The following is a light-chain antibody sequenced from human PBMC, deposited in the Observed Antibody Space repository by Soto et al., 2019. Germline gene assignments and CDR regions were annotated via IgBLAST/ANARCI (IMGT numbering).Light chain of an antibody. CDR2: GAS. J-gene: IGKJ5*01. V-gene: IGKV3-15*01. CDR1: QSLSSN. Sequence: EIVLTQSPGTLSLSPGDKATPSWGASQSLSSNVAWYQQNPRQAPRLLIYGASTRATGIPARFSGSGSGTEFTLTISSLQSEDFAVYYCQQYDNWPPITFGQGTRLDIK. CDR3: QQYDNWPPIT.